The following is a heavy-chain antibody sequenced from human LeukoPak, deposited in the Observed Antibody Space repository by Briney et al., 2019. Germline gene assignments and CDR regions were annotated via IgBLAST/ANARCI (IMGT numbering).Heavy chain of an antibody. CDR3: ATCIVGAMGDYYFDY. D-gene: IGHD1-26*01. V-gene: IGHV4-34*01. CDR1: GGSFSAYY. J-gene: IGHJ4*02. CDR2: INHSGST. Sequence: KPSETLSLTCGVYGGSFSAYYWTWIRQPPGKGLEWIGEINHSGSTNYNPSLKSRVTMSVDTSKNQFSLKLSSVTAADTAVYYCATCIVGAMGDYYFDYWGQGTLVTVSS.